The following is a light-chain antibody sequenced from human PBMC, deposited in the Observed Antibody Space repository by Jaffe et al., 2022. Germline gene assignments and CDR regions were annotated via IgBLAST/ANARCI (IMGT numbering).Light chain of an antibody. V-gene: IGLV1-47*01. J-gene: IGLJ3*02. CDR3: AAWDDSVSGRV. CDR1: SSNIGNNY. CDR2: RNN. Sequence: QSVLTQPPSASGTPGQRVTISCSGSSSNIGNNYVYWYQHLPGTAPKLLIYRNNQRPSGVPDRFSGSKSGTSASLAISGLRSEDEADYYCAAWDDSVSGRVFGGGTKLTVL.